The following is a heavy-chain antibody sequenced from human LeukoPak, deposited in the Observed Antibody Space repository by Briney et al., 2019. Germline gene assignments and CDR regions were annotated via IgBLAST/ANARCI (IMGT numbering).Heavy chain of an antibody. Sequence: GGSLRLSCAGSGFSFSGSVMHWVRQAAGKGLEWVGRIRSKRNNYATAYAASVKGRFTISRDDSKSTVYLYMDSLKTEDTALYYCSRLEDSSPIEVALDIWGQGTVVTASS. CDR1: GFSFSGSV. CDR3: SRLEDSSPIEVALDI. V-gene: IGHV3-73*01. D-gene: IGHD6-13*01. CDR2: IRSKRNNYAT. J-gene: IGHJ3*02.